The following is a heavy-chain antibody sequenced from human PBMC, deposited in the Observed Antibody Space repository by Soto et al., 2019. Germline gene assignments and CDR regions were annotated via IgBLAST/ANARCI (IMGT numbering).Heavy chain of an antibody. J-gene: IGHJ4*02. CDR3: LRDPRHWNEFADQ. CDR2: ISQDGTIA. D-gene: IGHD1-1*01. V-gene: IGHV3-74*01. CDR1: GFAFGRYW. Sequence: EVQLVESGGGLVQPGGSLRLSCAASGFAFGRYWMHWDRQAPGKGLVWVSRISQDGTIATQADSVKGRFTISRDNAKNTLYLQMNSLRADDTAVYYCLRDPRHWNEFADQWGQGTLVTVSS.